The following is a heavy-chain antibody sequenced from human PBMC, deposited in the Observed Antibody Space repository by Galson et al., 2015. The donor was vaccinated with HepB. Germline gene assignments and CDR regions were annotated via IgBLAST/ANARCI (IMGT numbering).Heavy chain of an antibody. CDR1: GFTFSSYW. Sequence: SLRLSCAASGFTFSSYWMHWVRQAPGKGLVWVSRINHDGISTTYADAVKGRFTISRDNAKNTLYLQMNSLKAEDTAVYYCAREDSLGWRDAFDFWGQGTMVTVSS. CDR2: INHDGIST. V-gene: IGHV3-74*01. J-gene: IGHJ3*01. CDR3: AREDSLGWRDAFDF. D-gene: IGHD3-22*01.